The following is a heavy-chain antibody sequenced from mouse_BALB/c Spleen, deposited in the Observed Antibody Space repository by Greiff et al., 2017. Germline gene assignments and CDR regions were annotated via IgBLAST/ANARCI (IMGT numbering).Heavy chain of an antibody. Sequence: EVKLEESGGDLVKPGGSLKLSCAASGFTFSSYGMSWVRQTPDKRLEWVATISSGGSYTYYPDSVKGRFTISRDNAKNTLYLQMSSLKSEDTAMYYCARSLYGNYGGDYWGQGTTLTVSS. V-gene: IGHV5-6*02. D-gene: IGHD2-1*01. CDR1: GFTFSSYG. CDR2: ISSGGSYT. J-gene: IGHJ2*01. CDR3: ARSLYGNYGGDY.